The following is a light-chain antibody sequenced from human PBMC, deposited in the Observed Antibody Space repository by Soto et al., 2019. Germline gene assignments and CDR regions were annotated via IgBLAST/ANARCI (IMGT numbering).Light chain of an antibody. CDR2: DVS. CDR1: SSDVGGYNY. J-gene: IGLJ2*01. Sequence: QSVLTQPASVSGSPGQSITISCTGTSSDVGGYNYVSWYQQHPGKDPQLMIYDVSNRPSGVSNRFSGSKSGNTASLTISGLQTEDEADYYCSSYTSSSTVVFGGGTKLTVL. CDR3: SSYTSSSTVV. V-gene: IGLV2-14*01.